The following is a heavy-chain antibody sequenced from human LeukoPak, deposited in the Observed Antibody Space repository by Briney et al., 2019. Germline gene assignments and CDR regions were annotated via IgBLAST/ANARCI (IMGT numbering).Heavy chain of an antibody. Sequence: GGSLRLSCAASGFTFSSYSMNWVRQAPGKGLEWVSSITSSSSYIYYPDSVKGGFTISRDNSKNSLYLQMNSLRAEDTAVYYCARGGSYYWYFDLWGRGTLVTVSS. D-gene: IGHD1-26*01. CDR1: GFTFSSYS. J-gene: IGHJ2*01. V-gene: IGHV3-21*01. CDR2: ITSSSSYI. CDR3: ARGGSYYWYFDL.